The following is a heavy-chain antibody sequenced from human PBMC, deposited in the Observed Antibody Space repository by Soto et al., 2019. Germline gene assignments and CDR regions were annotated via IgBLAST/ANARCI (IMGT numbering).Heavy chain of an antibody. CDR2: INSDGSST. J-gene: IGHJ6*03. CDR3: ARDTHDYGNYYYYYMDV. D-gene: IGHD4-17*01. V-gene: IGHV3-74*01. Sequence: QPGGSLRLSCAASGFTFSSYWMHWVRQAPGKGLVWVSRINSDGSSTSYADSVKGRFTISRDNAKNTLYLQMNSLRAEDTAVYYCARDTHDYGNYYYYYMDVWGKGTTVTVSS. CDR1: GFTFSSYW.